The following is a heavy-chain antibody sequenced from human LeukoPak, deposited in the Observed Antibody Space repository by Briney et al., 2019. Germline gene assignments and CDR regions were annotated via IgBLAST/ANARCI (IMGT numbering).Heavy chain of an antibody. CDR1: GGSISSYY. Sequence: SETLSLTCTVSGGSISSYYWSWIRQPPGKGLEWIGYIYYSGSTNYNPSLKSRVTISVDTSKNQFSLKLSSATAADTAVYYCARGSGVGWFDPWGQGTLVTVSS. J-gene: IGHJ5*02. CDR3: ARGSGVGWFDP. V-gene: IGHV4-59*01. D-gene: IGHD1-26*01. CDR2: IYYSGST.